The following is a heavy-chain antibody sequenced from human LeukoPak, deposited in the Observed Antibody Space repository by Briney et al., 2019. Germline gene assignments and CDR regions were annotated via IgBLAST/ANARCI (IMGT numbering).Heavy chain of an antibody. CDR2: IYYSGST. CDR3: ARHSGSYYYSYYYYYMDV. J-gene: IGHJ6*03. V-gene: IGHV4-39*01. CDR1: GGSIGSSSYY. D-gene: IGHD1-26*01. Sequence: SETLSLTCTVSGGSIGSSSYYWGWIRQPPGKGLEWIGSIYYSGSTYYNPSLKSRVTISVDTSKNQFSLKLSSVTAADTAVYYCARHSGSYYYSYYYYYMDVWGKGTTVTVSS.